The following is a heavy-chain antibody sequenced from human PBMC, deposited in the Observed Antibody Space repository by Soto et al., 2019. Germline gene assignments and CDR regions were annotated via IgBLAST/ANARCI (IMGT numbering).Heavy chain of an antibody. CDR3: AKDVEWGGSNLNKAFDV. D-gene: IGHD1-26*01. CDR1: GFTFEDYA. CDR2: ISWNSGII. J-gene: IGHJ3*01. Sequence: EMKLVESGGGSVQPGRSLRLSCAASGFTFEDYAVHWVRQGPGKGLEWVSGISWNSGIIEYADSVKGRFTITRDNARNSLYLDMNSLRPEDTALYYCAKDVEWGGSNLNKAFDVWGQGTMVSVSA. V-gene: IGHV3-9*01.